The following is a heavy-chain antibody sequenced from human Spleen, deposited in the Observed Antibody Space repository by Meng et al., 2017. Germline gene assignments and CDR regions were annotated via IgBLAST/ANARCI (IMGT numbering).Heavy chain of an antibody. CDR2: IWYDGSNK. V-gene: IGHV3-33*01. CDR1: GFTFSSYG. J-gene: IGHJ4*02. Sequence: GESLKISCAASGFTFSSYGMHWVRQAPGKGLEWVAVIWYDGSNKYYADSVKGRFTISRDNSKNTLYLQMNSLRAEDTAVYYCARDDYGGPLDYWGQGTLVTVSS. D-gene: IGHD4-23*01. CDR3: ARDDYGGPLDY.